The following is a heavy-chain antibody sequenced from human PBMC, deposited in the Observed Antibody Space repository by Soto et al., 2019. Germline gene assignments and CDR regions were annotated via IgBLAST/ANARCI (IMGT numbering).Heavy chain of an antibody. J-gene: IGHJ1*01. D-gene: IGHD2-15*01. V-gene: IGHV3-23*01. CDR1: GFTFSSYA. Sequence: HPGGSLRLSCAASGFTFSSYAMRWVRQAPGKGMEWVSAISGSGGSTYYADSVKGRFTISRDNSKNTLYLQMNSLRAEDTAVYYCAKDRGIPEGYCSGGSCYSSVPEYFQHWGQGTLVTVSS. CDR3: AKDRGIPEGYCSGGSCYSSVPEYFQH. CDR2: ISGSGGST.